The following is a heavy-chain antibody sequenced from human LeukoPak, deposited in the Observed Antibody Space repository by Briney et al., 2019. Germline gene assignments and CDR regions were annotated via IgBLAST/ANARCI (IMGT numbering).Heavy chain of an antibody. CDR1: GDSVSNDFYY. CDR2: LSYRGNT. V-gene: IGHV4-39*01. CDR3: ARHNAPRRVGFDF. J-gene: IGHJ4*02. Sequence: SETLSLTCTVSGDSVSNDFYYWGWIRQPPGKGLEWVACLSYRGNTWYNPSLESRVTISVDTSKNRFSLNFNSVTAADTALYWCARHNAPRRVGFDFWGQGILVTVSS. D-gene: IGHD3-10*01.